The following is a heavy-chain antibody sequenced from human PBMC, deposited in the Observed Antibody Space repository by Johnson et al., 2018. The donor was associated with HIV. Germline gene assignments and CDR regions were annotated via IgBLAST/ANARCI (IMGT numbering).Heavy chain of an antibody. J-gene: IGHJ3*02. V-gene: IGHV3-15*01. D-gene: IGHD3-22*01. Sequence: VQLVESGGGLVKTGGSLRLSCAASGFSFTNAWMSWVRQAPGKGLEWVGRIKSKTDGGTTDYAAPVKGRFTISRDDSKNTLYLQINSLKTEDTAVYYCRLVEASGYDSSGPSDAFDIWGQGTMVTVSS. CDR1: GFSFTNAW. CDR2: IKSKTDGGTT. CDR3: RLVEASGYDSSGPSDAFDI.